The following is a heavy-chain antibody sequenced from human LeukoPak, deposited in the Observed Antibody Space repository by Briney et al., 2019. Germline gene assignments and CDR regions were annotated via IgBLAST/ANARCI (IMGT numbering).Heavy chain of an antibody. CDR1: GGTFSSYA. CDR3: ARAHSGSGSYYSTFDY. CDR2: IIPIFGTA. Sequence: ASVKVSCKASGGTFSSYAISWVRQAPGQGLEWMGGIIPIFGTANYAQKFQGRVTITADKSTSTAYMELSSLRSEDTAVYYCARAHSGSGSYYSTFDYWGQGTLVTVSS. J-gene: IGHJ4*02. V-gene: IGHV1-69*06. D-gene: IGHD3-10*01.